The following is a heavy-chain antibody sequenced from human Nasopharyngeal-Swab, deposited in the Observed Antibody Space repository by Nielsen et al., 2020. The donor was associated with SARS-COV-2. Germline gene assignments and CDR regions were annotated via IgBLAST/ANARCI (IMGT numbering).Heavy chain of an antibody. Sequence: WIRQPPGKGLEWVSSVSGWDSTYYADSVKGRFTISRDISKNTLYLQMNSLRAEDTAVYYCAKDRNSAYYYYYMDVWGKGTTVTVSS. D-gene: IGHD1-26*01. J-gene: IGHJ6*03. CDR3: AKDRNSAYYYYYMDV. CDR2: VSGWDST. V-gene: IGHV3-23*01.